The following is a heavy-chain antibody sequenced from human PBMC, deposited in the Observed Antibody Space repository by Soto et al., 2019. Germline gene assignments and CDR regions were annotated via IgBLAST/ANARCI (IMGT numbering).Heavy chain of an antibody. Sequence: GGSLRLSFGASVFSFSKYRMHSVRQAPGKGLERVAVISYDGSNKSYADSVKVRFTISRDNANNTLYLQMNSVRAEDTDVYYCAGGHAGEILTGCIDYLGHGTLVTVSS. V-gene: IGHV3-30-3*01. D-gene: IGHD3-9*01. CDR1: VFSFSKYR. CDR3: AGGHAGEILTGCIDY. CDR2: ISYDGSNK. J-gene: IGHJ4*01.